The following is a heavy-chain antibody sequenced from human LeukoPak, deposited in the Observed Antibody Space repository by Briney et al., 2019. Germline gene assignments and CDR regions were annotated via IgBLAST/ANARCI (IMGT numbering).Heavy chain of an antibody. CDR3: ARDIDNYTTDF. D-gene: IGHD3-3*01. Sequence: SETLSLTCTVSGGSISSYYWSWIRQPPGKGLEWIGYIYYSGSTNYNPSLKSRVTISVDTSKNQFSLKLSSVTAADTAVYYCARDIDNYTTDFWGQGALVTVSS. V-gene: IGHV4-59*12. CDR2: IYYSGST. CDR1: GGSISSYY. J-gene: IGHJ4*02.